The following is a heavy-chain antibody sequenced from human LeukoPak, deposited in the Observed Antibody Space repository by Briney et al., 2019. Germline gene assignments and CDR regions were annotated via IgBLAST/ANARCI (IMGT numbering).Heavy chain of an antibody. J-gene: IGHJ6*02. D-gene: IGHD3-3*01. CDR1: GGSFSGYY. V-gene: IGHV4-34*01. CDR3: ARGMTVFGVVIKSGMDV. CDR2: INHSGST. Sequence: SETLSLTCAVYGGSFSGYYWSWIRQPPGKGLEWIGEINHSGSTNYNPSLKSRVTISRDTSKNQFSLKLTSVTAADTAVYYCARGMTVFGVVIKSGMDVWGQGTTVTVSS.